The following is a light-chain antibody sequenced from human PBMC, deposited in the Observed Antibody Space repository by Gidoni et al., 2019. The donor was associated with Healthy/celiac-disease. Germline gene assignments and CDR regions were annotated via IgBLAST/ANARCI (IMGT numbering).Light chain of an antibody. J-gene: IGKJ2*01. CDR2: AAS. V-gene: IGKV1-39*01. Sequence: DIQMTQSPSSLFASVGDRVAISCRASESIGTYLNWYQQKPGKAPKLLISAASSLQAGVPSRFSGSGSGTDFTLTISSLQPEDFASYYCQQSYSPPMYTFGQGTKLEIK. CDR1: ESIGTY. CDR3: QQSYSPPMYT.